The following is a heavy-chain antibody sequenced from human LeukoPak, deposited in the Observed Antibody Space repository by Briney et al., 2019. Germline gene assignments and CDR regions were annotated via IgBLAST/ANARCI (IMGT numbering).Heavy chain of an antibody. D-gene: IGHD3/OR15-3a*01. CDR3: AXXXXXXXGLVLDPPKDFDY. J-gene: IGHJ4*02. CDR2: INHSGST. Sequence: SETLSLTCAVYGGSFSGYYWSWIRQPPGKGLEWIGEINHSGSTNYNPSLKSRVTISVDTSKNQFSLKLSSVTAADTAVYYCAXXXXXXXGLVLDPPKDFDYWGQGTLVTVSS. V-gene: IGHV4-34*01. CDR1: GGSFSGYY.